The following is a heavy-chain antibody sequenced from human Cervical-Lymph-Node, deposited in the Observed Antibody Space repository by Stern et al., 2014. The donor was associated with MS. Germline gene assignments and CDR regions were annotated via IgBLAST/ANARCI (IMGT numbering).Heavy chain of an antibody. Sequence: QVTLRESGPALVKPTQTLTLTCTFSGFSLSTNGMCVSWVRQPPGKALEWLALIDWDDDTYYNTSLKTRLAISKDTSKNQVVLTMTNMDPVDTATYYCARVRSIYSEIRGPFDSWGQGTLVTVSS. J-gene: IGHJ3*01. CDR2: IDWDDDT. D-gene: IGHD3-22*01. CDR3: ARVRSIYSEIRGPFDS. V-gene: IGHV2-70*20. CDR1: GFSLSTNGMC.